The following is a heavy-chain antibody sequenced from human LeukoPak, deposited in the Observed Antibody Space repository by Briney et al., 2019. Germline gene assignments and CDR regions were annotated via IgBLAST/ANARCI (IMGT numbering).Heavy chain of an antibody. Sequence: GGSLRLSCAASGFTFSSAWMTWVRQAPGKGLEWVGHIKNKANGGTTDYAAPVKGRFIISRDDSKNTLYLQMNSLRTEDTAVYYCARGFCSSTNCYQGPFDFWGQGTLVTVSS. V-gene: IGHV3-15*01. J-gene: IGHJ4*02. CDR1: GFTFSSAW. CDR3: ARGFCSSTNCYQGPFDF. D-gene: IGHD2-2*01. CDR2: IKNKANGGTT.